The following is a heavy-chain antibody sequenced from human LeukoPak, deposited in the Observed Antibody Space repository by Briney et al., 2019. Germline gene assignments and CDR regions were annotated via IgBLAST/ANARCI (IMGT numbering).Heavy chain of an antibody. CDR3: AGGYDSRQTLLGY. CDR2: INPNSGGT. V-gene: IGHV1-2*06. J-gene: IGHJ4*02. CDR1: GYTFTGCY. Sequence: ASVKVSCKASGYTFTGCYMHWVRQAPGQGLEWMGRINPNSGGTNYAQKFQGRVTMTRDTSISTAYMELSRLRSDDTAVYYCAGGYDSRQTLLGYWGQGTLVTVSS. D-gene: IGHD3-22*01.